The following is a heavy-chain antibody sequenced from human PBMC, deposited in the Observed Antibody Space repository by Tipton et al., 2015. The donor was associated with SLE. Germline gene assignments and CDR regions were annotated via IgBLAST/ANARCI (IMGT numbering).Heavy chain of an antibody. V-gene: IGHV3-49*04. CDR1: GFTFGDYA. CDR2: IRSKAYGGTT. J-gene: IGHJ4*02. Sequence: SLRLSCTASGFTFGDYAMNWVRQAPGKGLEWVGFIRSKAYGGTTEYAASVKGRFTISRDDSKSIAYLQMNSLKTEDTAVYYCARDLWEGAIFDYWGQGTLVTVSS. D-gene: IGHD1-26*01. CDR3: ARDLWEGAIFDY.